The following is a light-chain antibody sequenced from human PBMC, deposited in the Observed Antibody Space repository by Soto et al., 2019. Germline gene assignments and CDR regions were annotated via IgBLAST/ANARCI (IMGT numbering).Light chain of an antibody. J-gene: IGKJ1*01. CDR1: QSVRNY. Sequence: EIVLTQSPATLSLSPGERATLSCRASQSVRNYLAWYLQKPGQAPRLLIYDASNRATGIPARFSGSGSETDFTLTISSLEPEDFAVYYCQQRNVWPLTFGQGTKVDIK. CDR3: QQRNVWPLT. V-gene: IGKV3-11*01. CDR2: DAS.